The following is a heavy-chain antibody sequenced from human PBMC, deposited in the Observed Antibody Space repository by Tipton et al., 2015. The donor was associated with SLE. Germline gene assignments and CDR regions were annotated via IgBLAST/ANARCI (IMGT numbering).Heavy chain of an antibody. CDR2: IFYTGST. J-gene: IGHJ4*02. Sequence: TLSLTCTVSDGSIRSTNYHWGWIRQPPGKGLEWIGSIFYTGSTYYNPSLKSRVSFSIDTSKHQFSLKLNSVTAADTAVYYCARRHYSGPFDSWGQGTLVTVSP. CDR3: ARRHYSGPFDS. D-gene: IGHD5-12*01. V-gene: IGHV4-39*07. CDR1: DGSIRSTNYH.